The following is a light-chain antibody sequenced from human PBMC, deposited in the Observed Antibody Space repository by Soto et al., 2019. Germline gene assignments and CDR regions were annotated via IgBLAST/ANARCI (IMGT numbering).Light chain of an antibody. CDR2: DDN. J-gene: IGLJ2*01. CDR3: QVWDSNSDVV. CDR1: NIGTKG. V-gene: IGLV3-21*02. Sequence: SYEPTQPPSVSVAPGQTARITCGGDNIGTKGVHWYQQRPGQAPVLVVYDDNDRPSGIPERFSGSNSGNTATLTISRVEVGDGADYYCQVWDSNSDVVFGGGTKVTVL.